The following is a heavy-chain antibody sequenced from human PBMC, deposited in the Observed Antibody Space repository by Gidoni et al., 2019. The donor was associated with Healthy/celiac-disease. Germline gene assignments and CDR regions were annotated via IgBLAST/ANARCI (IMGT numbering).Heavy chain of an antibody. CDR2: IIPIFGTA. CDR3: ARDRAYCSSTSCYLGHIDY. CDR1: GGTFSSYA. J-gene: IGHJ4*02. Sequence: QVQLVQSGAAVKKPGSSVKVSCKASGGTFSSYAISWVRQAPGQGLEWMGGIIPIFGTANYAQKFQGRVTITADESTSTAYRELSSLRSVDTAVYYCARDRAYCSSTSCYLGHIDYWGQGTLVTVSS. V-gene: IGHV1-69*01. D-gene: IGHD2-2*01.